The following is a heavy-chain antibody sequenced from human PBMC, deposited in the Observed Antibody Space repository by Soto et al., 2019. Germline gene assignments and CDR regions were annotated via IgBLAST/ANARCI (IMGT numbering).Heavy chain of an antibody. CDR1: GYTFTDAY. Sequence: QVRLVQSGAEVKKPGASVKVTCKPSGYTFTDAYIHWVRQAPGQGLEWLGWINPKNGGTNYAQKFQGRVTMTSDTSSSTAFMVLSSLNSNDTAVYYCAREEGTELDFWGQGTLVTVSS. D-gene: IGHD1-1*01. V-gene: IGHV1-2*02. CDR2: INPKNGGT. J-gene: IGHJ4*02. CDR3: AREEGTELDF.